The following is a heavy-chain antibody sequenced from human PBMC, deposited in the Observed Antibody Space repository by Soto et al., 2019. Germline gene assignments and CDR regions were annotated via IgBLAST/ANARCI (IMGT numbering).Heavy chain of an antibody. CDR1: GGSISSGGYY. J-gene: IGHJ6*02. Sequence: PSETLSLTCTVSGGSISSGGYYWSWIRQHPGKGLEWIGYIYYSGSTYYNPSLKSRVTISVDTSKNQFSLKLSSVTAADTAVYYCATIAVAGKRRTDVYYYGMDVWGQGTTVTVS. CDR2: IYYSGST. V-gene: IGHV4-31*03. CDR3: ATIAVAGKRRTDVYYYGMDV. D-gene: IGHD6-19*01.